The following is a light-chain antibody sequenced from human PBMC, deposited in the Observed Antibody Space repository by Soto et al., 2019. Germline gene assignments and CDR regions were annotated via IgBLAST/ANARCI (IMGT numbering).Light chain of an antibody. CDR1: QSISSW. CDR2: DAS. Sequence: DIQMTQSPSTLSSSVGDRVTITCRASQSISSWLAWYQQNPGKAPKLLIYDASSLESGVPSRFSVSGSGTEFTLTISSLQPYDFATYYCQQYNSYSRTFGQGTNVEIK. J-gene: IGKJ1*01. CDR3: QQYNSYSRT. V-gene: IGKV1-5*01.